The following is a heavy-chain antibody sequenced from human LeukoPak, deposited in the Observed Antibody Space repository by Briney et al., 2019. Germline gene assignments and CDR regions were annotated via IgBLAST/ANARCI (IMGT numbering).Heavy chain of an antibody. D-gene: IGHD2-2*01. CDR1: GFTFSSYS. CDR2: ISSSSSYI. J-gene: IGHJ4*02. V-gene: IGHV3-21*01. Sequence: GGSLRLSCAASGFTFSSYSMNWVRQAPGKGLEWVSSISSSSSYIYYADSVKGRFTISRDNAKNSLYLQMNSLRAEATAVYYCARGVVVVLTDLYYFDYWGQGTLVTVSS. CDR3: ARGVVVVLTDLYYFDY.